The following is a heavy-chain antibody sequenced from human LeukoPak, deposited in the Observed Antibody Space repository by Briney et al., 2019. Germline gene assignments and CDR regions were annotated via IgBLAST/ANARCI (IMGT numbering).Heavy chain of an antibody. Sequence: SETLSLTCTVSSGSISSSSYYWGWIRQPPGKGLEWISNIYYSGSTYYNPSLKSRVTISVDTSKNQFSLKLSSVTAADTAVYYCAAHNTPSYSSGWYGYYFDYWGQGTLVTVSS. D-gene: IGHD6-19*01. CDR2: IYYSGST. CDR3: AAHNTPSYSSGWYGYYFDY. V-gene: IGHV4-39*07. J-gene: IGHJ4*02. CDR1: SGSISSSSYY.